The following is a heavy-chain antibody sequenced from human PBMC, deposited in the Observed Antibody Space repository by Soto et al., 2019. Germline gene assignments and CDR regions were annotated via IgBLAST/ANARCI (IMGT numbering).Heavy chain of an antibody. D-gene: IGHD6-19*01. V-gene: IGHV3-33*01. J-gene: IGHJ6*02. CDR2: IWYDGSNK. Sequence: GGSLRLSCAASGFTFSSYGMHWVRQAPGKGLEWVAVIWYDGSNKYYADSVKGRFTISRDNSKNTLYLQMNSLRAEDTAVYYCARDRVAVAHSWDPDYYGMDVWGQGTTVTVSS. CDR3: ARDRVAVAHSWDPDYYGMDV. CDR1: GFTFSSYG.